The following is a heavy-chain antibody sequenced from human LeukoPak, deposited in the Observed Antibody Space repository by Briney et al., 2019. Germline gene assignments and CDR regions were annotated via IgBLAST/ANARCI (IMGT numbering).Heavy chain of an antibody. Sequence: SETLSLTCTVSGGSISSSSYYWGWIHQPPGNGLEWIGTIYYSGNTYYNPSLKSPVTISVDTSKNQFSLKLSSVTAAHTAVYYCARRAGFCSGGTCYHFDYWGQGTLVTVSS. CDR2: IYYSGNT. J-gene: IGHJ4*02. D-gene: IGHD2-15*01. CDR1: GGSISSSSYY. V-gene: IGHV4-39*01. CDR3: ARRAGFCSGGTCYHFDY.